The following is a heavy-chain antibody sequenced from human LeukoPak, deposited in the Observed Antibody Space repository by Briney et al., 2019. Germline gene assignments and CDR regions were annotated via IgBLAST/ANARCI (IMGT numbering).Heavy chain of an antibody. CDR3: ARSRAFNSGAFDP. J-gene: IGHJ5*02. V-gene: IGHV4-31*03. CDR2: IYCSGNS. CDR1: GGSISSGAYY. Sequence: SENLSLTCTVSGGSISSGAYYWSWIRQPPGKGLEWIGYIYCSGNSYYNPSLKSRVTISVDTSKNQFSLKLSFVAAADAAVYYCARSRAFNSGAFDPWGQGSLVTVSS. D-gene: IGHD1-26*01.